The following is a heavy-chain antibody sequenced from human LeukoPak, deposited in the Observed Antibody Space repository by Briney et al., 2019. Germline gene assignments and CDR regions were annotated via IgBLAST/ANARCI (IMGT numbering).Heavy chain of an antibody. D-gene: IGHD2-2*01. Sequence: SETLSLTCAVYGGSFSGYYWSSIRQPPGKGLEWIGEINHSGSTNYNPSLKSRVTISVDTSKNPFSLKLSSVTAADTAVYYCARGMGYCSSTSCRRKPRSDPWGQGTLVTVSS. CDR3: ARGMGYCSSTSCRRKPRSDP. V-gene: IGHV4-34*01. J-gene: IGHJ5*02. CDR2: INHSGST. CDR1: GGSFSGYY.